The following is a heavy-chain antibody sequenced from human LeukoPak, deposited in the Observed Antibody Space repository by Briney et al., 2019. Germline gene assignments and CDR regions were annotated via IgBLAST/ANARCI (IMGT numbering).Heavy chain of an antibody. CDR3: DY. J-gene: IGHJ4*02. V-gene: IGHV4-4*07. CDR2: IYTTGTT. CDR1: GGSINSYY. D-gene: IGHD3-10*01. Sequence: SETLSLTCTVSGGSINSYYWGWVRQPAGKGLEWIGRIYTTGTTNYSPSLKSRLTMSLDTSKNQFPLKFCGRQGYTASYYFVDYWSQGTLVTVSS.